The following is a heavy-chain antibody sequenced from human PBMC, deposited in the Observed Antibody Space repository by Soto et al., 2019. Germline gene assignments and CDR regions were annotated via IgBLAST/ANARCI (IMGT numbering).Heavy chain of an antibody. CDR2: IYWNDDK. CDR3: ARSRYSDYSDYYCMAF. D-gene: IGHD4-17*01. J-gene: IGHJ6*04. Sequence: QITLKQSGPTLVKPAQTLTLTCTFSGFSLSTSGVGVGWIRQPPGKALEWLALIYWNDDKRYSPSLKTRLTITKNTPQNRVVLTMTNMDPVATATYYCARSRYSDYSDYYCMAFGSKGTTVIVSA. CDR1: GFSLSTSGVG. V-gene: IGHV2-5*01.